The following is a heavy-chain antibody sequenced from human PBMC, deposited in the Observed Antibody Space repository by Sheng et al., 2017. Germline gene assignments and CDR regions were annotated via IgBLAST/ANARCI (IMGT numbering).Heavy chain of an antibody. CDR1: GYTFSSYP. CDR3: VQEVITGGTYAS. Sequence: EVHLVESGGGLVQPGGSLRLSCSASGYTFSSYPMHWVRQAPNKKLESVSAISGSGAATYYVDSVKGRFTISRDNSKNTLYLQMTSLRIEDTAVYHCVQEVITGGTYASWG. V-gene: IGHV3-64D*09. CDR2: ISGSGAAT. J-gene: IGHJ5*01. D-gene: IGHD1-26*01.